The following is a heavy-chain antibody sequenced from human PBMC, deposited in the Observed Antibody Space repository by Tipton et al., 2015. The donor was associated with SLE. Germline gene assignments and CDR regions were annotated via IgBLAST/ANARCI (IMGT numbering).Heavy chain of an antibody. V-gene: IGHV1-18*01. D-gene: IGHD5-18*01. CDR1: GYTFTTYG. Sequence: QVQLVQSGAEVKKPGASVRVSCKASGYTFTTYGISWVRQAPGQGLEWMGWSSTYNGNTNYAQKLQGRVTMTSDTSTSTAYMELRSLRSDDTAIYYCARVRVDTAMGVFDFWGQGTLVTVSS. J-gene: IGHJ4*02. CDR2: SSTYNGNT. CDR3: ARVRVDTAMGVFDF.